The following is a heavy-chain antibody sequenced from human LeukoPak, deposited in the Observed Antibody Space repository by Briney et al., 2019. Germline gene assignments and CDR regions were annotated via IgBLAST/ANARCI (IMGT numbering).Heavy chain of an antibody. CDR1: GFTFSTYS. V-gene: IGHV3-30*04. CDR2: ISYDGNNK. D-gene: IGHD3-22*01. J-gene: IGHJ3*02. Sequence: GGSLRLSCAASGFTFSTYSMHWVRQAPGKGLEWVAFISYDGNNKYYADSVKGRFTISRDFSKNTLFLQMNSLTAEDTAVYYCAKDQSYYYDSSGLNGAFDIWGQGTMVTVSS. CDR3: AKDQSYYYDSSGLNGAFDI.